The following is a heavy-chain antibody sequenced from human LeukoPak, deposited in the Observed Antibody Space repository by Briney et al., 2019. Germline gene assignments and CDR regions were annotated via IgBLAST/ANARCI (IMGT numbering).Heavy chain of an antibody. CDR3: AKLPRYCSSTSCYPFDY. CDR1: GFTFSRYA. CDR2: ISGSGGST. D-gene: IGHD2-2*01. Sequence: GGSLRLSCAASGFTFSRYAMNWVRQAPGKGLEWVSAISGSGGSTYYADSVKGRFTISRDNSKNTLYLQMNSLRAEDTAVYYCAKLPRYCSSTSCYPFDYWGQGTLDTVSS. V-gene: IGHV3-23*01. J-gene: IGHJ4*02.